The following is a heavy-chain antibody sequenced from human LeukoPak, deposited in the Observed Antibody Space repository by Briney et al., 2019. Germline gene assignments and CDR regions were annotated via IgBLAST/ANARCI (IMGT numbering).Heavy chain of an antibody. Sequence: SETLSHTCTVSGGSISSYYWSWIRQPPGKGLEWIGYIYYSGSTNYNPSLKSRVTISVDTSKNQFSLKLSSVTAADTAVYYCAGYGDAFDIWGQGTMVTVSP. J-gene: IGHJ3*02. CDR3: AGYGDAFDI. CDR1: GGSISSYY. D-gene: IGHD6-13*01. CDR2: IYYSGST. V-gene: IGHV4-59*01.